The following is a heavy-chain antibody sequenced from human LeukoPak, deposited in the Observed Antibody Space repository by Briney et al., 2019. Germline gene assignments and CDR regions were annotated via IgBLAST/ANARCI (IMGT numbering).Heavy chain of an antibody. CDR3: ARGVPKTEYYYYYYMDV. V-gene: IGHV4-30-4*08. CDR2: IYYSGST. CDR1: GGSISSGDYY. J-gene: IGHJ6*03. D-gene: IGHD1-14*01. Sequence: PSQTLSLTCTVSGGSISSGDYYWSWIRQPPGKGLEWIGYIYYSGSTYYNPSLKRRVTISVDTSKNQFSLKLSSVTAADTAVYYCARGVPKTEYYYYYYMDVWGKGTTVTVSS.